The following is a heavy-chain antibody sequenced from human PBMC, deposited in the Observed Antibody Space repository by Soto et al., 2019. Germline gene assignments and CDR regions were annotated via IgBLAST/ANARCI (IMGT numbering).Heavy chain of an antibody. CDR3: ARGRNWLDY. Sequence: SETPSLTCPVSGGSISSFYWSWIRQPPGKGLEWIGYIYYTGSTNYNPSLKSPVTISVDTSKNQFSLKLSSVTAADTAVYYCARGRNWLDYWGQGTLVTVSS. J-gene: IGHJ4*02. CDR2: IYYTGST. D-gene: IGHD1-1*01. V-gene: IGHV4-59*01. CDR1: GGSISSFY.